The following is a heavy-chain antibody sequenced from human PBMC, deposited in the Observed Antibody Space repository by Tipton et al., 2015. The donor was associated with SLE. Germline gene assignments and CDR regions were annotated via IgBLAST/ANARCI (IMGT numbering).Heavy chain of an antibody. CDR1: GGSISSYY. D-gene: IGHD2-2*01. CDR2: IYYSGST. J-gene: IGHJ6*03. V-gene: IGHV4-59*12. CDR3: AREPPRYQLPGDYYYMDV. Sequence: TLSLTCTVSGGSISSYYWSWIRQPPGKGLEWIGYIYYSGSTYYNPSLKSRVTISVDTSKNQFSLKLSSVTAADTAVYYCAREPPRYQLPGDYYYMDVWGKGTTVTVSS.